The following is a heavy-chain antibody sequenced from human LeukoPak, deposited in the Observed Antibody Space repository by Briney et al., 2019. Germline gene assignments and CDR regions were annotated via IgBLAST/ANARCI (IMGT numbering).Heavy chain of an antibody. CDR1: GGSISSGSYS. CDR3: ARFSPRAMGNYLDF. CDR2: IYPRGST. V-gene: IGHV4-30-2*01. Sequence: PSETLSLTCAVSGGSISSGSYSWSWLRQPPGRGLEWIGYIYPRGSTYYNPSLKSRVILSLDKSANEFSLNLSSVTAADTAVYYCARFSPRAMGNYLDFWGQGTVVTVSS. D-gene: IGHD7-27*01. J-gene: IGHJ4*02.